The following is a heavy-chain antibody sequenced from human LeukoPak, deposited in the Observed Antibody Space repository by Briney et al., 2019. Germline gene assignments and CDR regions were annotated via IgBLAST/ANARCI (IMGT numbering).Heavy chain of an antibody. Sequence: GGSLRLSCAASGFTFSSYSMNWVRQAPGKGLEWVSSISSSSSYIYYADSVKGRFTISRDNAKNSLYLQMNSLRAEDTAVYYCARGVTMVRGFDYWGQGTLVTVSS. CDR1: GFTFSSYS. V-gene: IGHV3-21*01. CDR3: ARGVTMVRGFDY. CDR2: ISSSSSYI. J-gene: IGHJ4*02. D-gene: IGHD3-10*01.